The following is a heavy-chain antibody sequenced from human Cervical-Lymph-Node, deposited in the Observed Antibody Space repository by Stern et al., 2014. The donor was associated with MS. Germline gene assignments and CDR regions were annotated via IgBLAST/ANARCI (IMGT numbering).Heavy chain of an antibody. Sequence: VQLVESGAEVKKPGASVKVSCKTSGDSFTTYAMHWVRQAPGQRLEWLGWISAGGGTKYSQKFQDRVTITRDTSASTAYMEVSSLKSEDTAIYYCASAGGWYEPDYWGQGTLVTVSS. CDR3: ASAGGWYEPDY. CDR1: GDSFTTYA. CDR2: ISAGGGT. J-gene: IGHJ4*02. V-gene: IGHV1-3*01. D-gene: IGHD6-19*01.